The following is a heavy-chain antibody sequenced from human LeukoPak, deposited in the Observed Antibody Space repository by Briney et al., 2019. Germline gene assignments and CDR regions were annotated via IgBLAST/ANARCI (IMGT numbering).Heavy chain of an antibody. CDR3: ARSFRYCSGGSCYSSWFDP. D-gene: IGHD2-15*01. V-gene: IGHV3-30*02. CDR2: IRYDGSTK. J-gene: IGHJ5*02. CDR1: GFTFSSFG. Sequence: GGSLRLSCAASGFTFSSFGMHLVRQAPGKGLEWVAFIRYDGSTKHYADSVKGRFTISRDNAKNSLYLPMNSLRAEDTAVYYCARSFRYCSGGSCYSSWFDPWGQGTLLTVSS.